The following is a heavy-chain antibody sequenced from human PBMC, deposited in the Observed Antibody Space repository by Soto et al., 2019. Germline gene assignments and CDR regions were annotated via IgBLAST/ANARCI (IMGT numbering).Heavy chain of an antibody. J-gene: IGHJ6*02. CDR1: CCSISSSNFY. CDR2: IYYSGST. V-gene: IGHV4-39*01. CDR3: ARRLYYDSSGFEGGGMDV. D-gene: IGHD3-22*01. Sequence: SEALFLTFTVSCCSISSSNFYLGWVPPPPGEALEWIVSIYYSGSTYYNPSLKSRVTISVDTSKNQFSLKLSSVTAADTAVYYCARRLYYDSSGFEGGGMDVWGQGTTVTVSS.